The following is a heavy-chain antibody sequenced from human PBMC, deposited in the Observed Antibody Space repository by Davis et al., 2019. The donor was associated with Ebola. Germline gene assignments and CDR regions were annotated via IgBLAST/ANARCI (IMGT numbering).Heavy chain of an antibody. CDR3: AREAADYVLYYYGMDV. D-gene: IGHD4-17*01. CDR1: GYTFTSYG. J-gene: IGHJ6*02. CDR2: ISAYNDNT. Sequence: AASLKVSCKASGYTFTSYGISWVRQAPGQGLEWMGWISAYNDNTNYAQKLQGRVIMTTDTSTSTAYMELRSLRSDDTAVYYCAREAADYVLYYYGMDVWGQGTTVTVSS. V-gene: IGHV1-18*01.